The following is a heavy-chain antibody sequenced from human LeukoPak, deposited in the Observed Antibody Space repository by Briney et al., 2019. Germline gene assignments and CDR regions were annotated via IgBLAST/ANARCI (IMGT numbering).Heavy chain of an antibody. V-gene: IGHV1-69*13. Sequence: SVKVSCKASGGTFSSYAISWVRQAPGQGLEWMGGIIPIFGTANYAQKFQGRVTITADESTSTAYMELSSLRSEDTAVYYCANLNMYSSSSFDYWGQGTLVTVSS. CDR3: ANLNMYSSSSFDY. D-gene: IGHD6-13*01. J-gene: IGHJ4*02. CDR2: IIPIFGTA. CDR1: GGTFSSYA.